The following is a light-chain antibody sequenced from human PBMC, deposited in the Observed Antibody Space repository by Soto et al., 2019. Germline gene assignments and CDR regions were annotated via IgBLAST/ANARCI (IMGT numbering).Light chain of an antibody. V-gene: IGLV2-14*01. CDR1: SSDVGGYNY. CDR3: SSHTSSIS. Sequence: QSALTQPASVSGSPGQSITISCTGTSSDVGGYNYVSWYQQHPGKAPKLMIYDVNTRPSGVSNRFSGSKSGNTASLTISGLQAEDEADYYCSSHTSSISFGGGTKVTVL. CDR2: DVN. J-gene: IGLJ2*01.